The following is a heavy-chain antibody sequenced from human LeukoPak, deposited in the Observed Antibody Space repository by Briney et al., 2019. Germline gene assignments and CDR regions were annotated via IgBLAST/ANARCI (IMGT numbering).Heavy chain of an antibody. Sequence: GGSLRLSCAASGFTFSSYAMHWVRQAPGKGLECVAVISYDGSNKYYADSVKGRFTISRDNAKNTLYLQMNSLRAEDTAVYYCARDKYGGNSNAFDIWGQGTLVTVSS. V-gene: IGHV3-30-3*01. D-gene: IGHD4-23*01. CDR3: ARDKYGGNSNAFDI. J-gene: IGHJ3*02. CDR2: ISYDGSNK. CDR1: GFTFSSYA.